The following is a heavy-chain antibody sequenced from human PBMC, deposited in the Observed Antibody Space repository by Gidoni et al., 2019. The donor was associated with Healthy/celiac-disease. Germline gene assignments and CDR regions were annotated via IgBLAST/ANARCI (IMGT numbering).Heavy chain of an antibody. V-gene: IGHV1-69*18. D-gene: IGHD2-15*01. CDR2: IIPICGTA. J-gene: IGHJ4*02. Sequence: QVQLVQSGAEVKNPGSSVTASFKDSGSTLCSYAISWVRQAPGQRIEWMGRIIPICGTAHYAQKFQGRVTITADESTSTAYMELSSLRSEDTAVYYCARDRGAYCSGGSCYSRAFDYWGQGTLVTVSS. CDR1: GSTLCSYA. CDR3: ARDRGAYCSGGSCYSRAFDY.